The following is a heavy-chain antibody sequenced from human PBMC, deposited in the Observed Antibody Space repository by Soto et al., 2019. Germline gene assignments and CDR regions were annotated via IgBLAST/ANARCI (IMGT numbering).Heavy chain of an antibody. CDR2: IYYSGNT. Sequence: SETLSLTCTVSGGSISSGGYYWSWIRQHPGKGLEWIGSIYYSGNTYYNPSLKSRVTISVDTSKNQFYLKLSSVTAADTAVYYCATGVGNYYYFDYWGQGTLVTVSS. V-gene: IGHV4-39*01. J-gene: IGHJ4*02. CDR3: ATGVGNYYYFDY. CDR1: GGSISSGGYY. D-gene: IGHD1-26*01.